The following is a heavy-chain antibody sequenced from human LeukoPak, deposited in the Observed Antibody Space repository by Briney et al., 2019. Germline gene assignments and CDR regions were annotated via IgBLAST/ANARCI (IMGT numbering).Heavy chain of an antibody. CDR3: ARHITHEFDY. CDR2: IYHSGST. D-gene: IGHD1-20*01. J-gene: IGHJ4*02. CDR1: GYSISSGYY. Sequence: SETLSLTCAVSGYSISSGYYWGWIRQPPGKGLEWIGSIYHSGSTYYNPSLKSRVTISVDTSKNQFSLKLSSVTAADTAVYYCARHITHEFDYWGQGTLVTVSS. V-gene: IGHV4-38-2*01.